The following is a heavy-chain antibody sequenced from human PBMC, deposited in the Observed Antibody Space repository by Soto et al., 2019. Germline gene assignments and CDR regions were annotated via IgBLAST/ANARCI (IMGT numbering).Heavy chain of an antibody. V-gene: IGHV1-8*01. J-gene: IGHJ6*02. Sequence: GASVKVSCKASGYTFTSYDINWVRQATGQGLEWMGWMNPNSGNTGYAQKFQGRVTMTRNTSISTAYMELSSLRSEDTAVYYCARAEQWLVPTTVYYYYYGMDVWGQGTTVTVSS. CDR1: GYTFTSYD. CDR2: MNPNSGNT. CDR3: ARAEQWLVPTTVYYYYYGMDV. D-gene: IGHD6-19*01.